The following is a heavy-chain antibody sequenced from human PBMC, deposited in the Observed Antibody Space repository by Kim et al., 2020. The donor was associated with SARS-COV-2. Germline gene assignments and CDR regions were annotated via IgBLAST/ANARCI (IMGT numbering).Heavy chain of an antibody. V-gene: IGHV3-21*01. Sequence: GGSLRLSCAASGFTFSSYSMNWVRQAPGKGLEWVSSISSSSSYIYYADSVKGRFIISRDNAKNSLYLQMNSLRAEDTAVYYCARDNYDYVWGSYRHFDYWGQGTLVTVSS. CDR3: ARDNYDYVWGSYRHFDY. D-gene: IGHD3-16*02. CDR2: ISSSSSYI. J-gene: IGHJ4*02. CDR1: GFTFSSYS.